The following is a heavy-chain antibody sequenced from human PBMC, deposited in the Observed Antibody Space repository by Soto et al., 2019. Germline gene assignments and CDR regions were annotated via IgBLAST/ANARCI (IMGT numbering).Heavy chain of an antibody. D-gene: IGHD1-26*01. CDR2: INPGYPAGKST. V-gene: IGHV1-46*01. CDR3: AREAIVAGATTGIDV. CDR1: GYTLTTFF. Sequence: QVQVVQSGAEVKKPGASVKVSCKASGYTLTTFFMHCVRQCPGQGLEWMGVINPGYPAGKSTTYAQKCQGRVTMATDTSTSTVYMELSRLRSDDTAVYYCAREAIVAGATTGIDVWGQGTTVTVSS. J-gene: IGHJ6*02.